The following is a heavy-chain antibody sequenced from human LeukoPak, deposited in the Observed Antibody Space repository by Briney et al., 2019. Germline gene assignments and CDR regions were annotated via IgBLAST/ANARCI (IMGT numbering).Heavy chain of an antibody. D-gene: IGHD3-16*01. V-gene: IGHV3-7*03. Sequence: GGSLRLSCAASGFTFNHHWMSWVRQAPGKGLEWVANIKQDESEEYYADSVRGRFTISGDNAKNSLYLQMNSLRPEDSAMYYCARELWELDAFDIWGQGTMVIVSS. J-gene: IGHJ3*02. CDR1: GFTFNHHW. CDR3: ARELWELDAFDI. CDR2: IKQDESEE.